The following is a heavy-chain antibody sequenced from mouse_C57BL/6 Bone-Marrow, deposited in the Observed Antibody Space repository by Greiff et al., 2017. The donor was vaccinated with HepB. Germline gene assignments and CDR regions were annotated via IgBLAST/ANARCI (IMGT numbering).Heavy chain of an antibody. D-gene: IGHD1-1*01. CDR3: AIITTVVAPYYAMDY. V-gene: IGHV5-2*01. J-gene: IGHJ4*01. Sequence: EVKLVESGGGLVQPGESLKLSCESNEYEFPSHDMSWVRKTPEKRLELVAAINSDGGSTYYPDTMERRFIISRDNTKKTLYLQMSSLRSEDTALYYCAIITTVVAPYYAMDYWGQGTSVTVSS. CDR2: INSDGGST. CDR1: EYEFPSHD.